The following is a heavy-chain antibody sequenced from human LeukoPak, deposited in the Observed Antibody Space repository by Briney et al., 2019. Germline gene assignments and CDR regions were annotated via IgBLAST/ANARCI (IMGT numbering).Heavy chain of an antibody. CDR3: ARVGSGSRSFDY. CDR2: IHYSGST. D-gene: IGHD2-15*01. V-gene: IGHV4-30-4*01. Sequence: SQTLSLTCTVSGGSISSGDYYWNWIRQPPGKGLEWIGYIHYSGSTYYNPSLKSRVTISVDTSKNQFSLKLNSVTAADTAVYYCARVGSGSRSFDYWGQGTLVTVSP. J-gene: IGHJ4*02. CDR1: GGSISSGDYY.